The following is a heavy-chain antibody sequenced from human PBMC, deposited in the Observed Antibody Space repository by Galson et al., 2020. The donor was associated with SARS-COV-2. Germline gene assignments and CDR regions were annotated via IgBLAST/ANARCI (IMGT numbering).Heavy chain of an antibody. CDR3: ARGWSYPMLTGYGYGMDV. V-gene: IGHV3-30-3*01. J-gene: IGHJ6*02. CDR2: ISYDGSKK. CDR1: GFTFSNYA. Sequence: SLKISCAASGFTFSNYAIHWVRHAPGEGLERVAMISYDGSKKYYADPVKGRFTISRDNSKNTLYLQMNSLRAEDTAVYYCARGWSYPMLTGYGYGMDVWGQGRTGTVSS. D-gene: IGHD3-9*01.